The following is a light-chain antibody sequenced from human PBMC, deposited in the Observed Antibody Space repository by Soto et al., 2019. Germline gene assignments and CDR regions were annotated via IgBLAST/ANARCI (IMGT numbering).Light chain of an antibody. CDR3: CSYAGSSTFV. V-gene: IGLV2-23*02. Sequence: QSALTQPASVSGSPGQSITISCTGTSSDVANYNFVTWYQQHPGKAPKLMIYEVSKRPSGVSDRFSGSKSGNTASLTISGIQAEDEADYYCCSYAGSSTFVFGTGTKVTVL. CDR1: SSDVANYNF. CDR2: EVS. J-gene: IGLJ1*01.